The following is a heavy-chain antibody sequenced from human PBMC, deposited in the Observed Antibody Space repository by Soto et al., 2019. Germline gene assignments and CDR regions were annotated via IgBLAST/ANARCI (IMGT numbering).Heavy chain of an antibody. CDR2: INDSGST. Sequence: PSETLSLTCAVYGGSVRGSYWGWIRQPPGKGLEWIGEINDSGSTKYNPSLKSRVTISVDNSKSTVSLHMNSLRAEDTAVYYCVKHRGNPSGAFDIWGQGTMVNVSS. J-gene: IGHJ3*02. CDR1: GGSVRGSY. D-gene: IGHD3-10*01. V-gene: IGHV4-34*01. CDR3: VKHRGNPSGAFDI.